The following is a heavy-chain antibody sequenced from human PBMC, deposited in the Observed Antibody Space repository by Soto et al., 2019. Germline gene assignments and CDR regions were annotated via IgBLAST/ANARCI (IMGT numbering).Heavy chain of an antibody. CDR3: SRGRLGFFDY. CDR1: GGSFSGYY. Sequence: SETLSITCAVYGGSFSGYYWSWIRQPPGKGLEWIGEINHSGSTNYNPSLKSRVTISVDTSKNQFSLKLSSVTAADTAVYYCSRGRLGFFDYWGQGTLVTVS. D-gene: IGHD3-9*01. CDR2: INHSGST. V-gene: IGHV4-34*01. J-gene: IGHJ4*02.